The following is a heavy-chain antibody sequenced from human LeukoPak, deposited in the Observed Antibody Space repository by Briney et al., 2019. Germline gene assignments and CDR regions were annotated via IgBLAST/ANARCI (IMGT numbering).Heavy chain of an antibody. J-gene: IGHJ6*02. V-gene: IGHV1-2*04. CDR2: INPNSGGT. Sequence: GASVKVSCKASGYTFTGYYMHWVRQAPGQGLEWMGWINPNSGGTNYAQKFQGWVTMTRDTSISTAYMELSRLRSDDTAVYYCARDSSSWKYYYYYYGMDVWGQGTTVTVSS. CDR3: ARDSSSWKYYYYYYGMDV. D-gene: IGHD6-13*01. CDR1: GYTFTGYY.